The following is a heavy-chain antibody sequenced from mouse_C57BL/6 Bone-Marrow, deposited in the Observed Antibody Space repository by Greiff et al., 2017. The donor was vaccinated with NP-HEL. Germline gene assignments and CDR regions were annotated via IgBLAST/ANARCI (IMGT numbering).Heavy chain of an antibody. CDR3: ARPVTGDFDY. V-gene: IGHV5-4*03. J-gene: IGHJ2*01. Sequence: EVKLMESGGGLVKPGGSLKLSCAASGFTFSSYAMSWVRQTPEKRLEWVATISDGGSYTYYPDNVKGRFTITRDNAKNNLYLQMSHLKSEDTAMYYCARPVTGDFDYWGQGTTLTVSS. CDR2: ISDGGSYT. D-gene: IGHD4-1*01. CDR1: GFTFSSYA.